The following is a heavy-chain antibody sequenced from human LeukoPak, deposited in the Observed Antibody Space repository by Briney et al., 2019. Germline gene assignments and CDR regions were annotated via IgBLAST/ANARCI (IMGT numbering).Heavy chain of an antibody. CDR1: GGSISSNNHY. J-gene: IGHJ4*02. D-gene: IGHD3-10*01. V-gene: IGHV4-61*05. Sequence: SETLSLTCTVSGGSISSNNHYWGWIRQPPGKGLEWIGYIFDNGNTNYNPSLKSRVTISLDTSKNQFSLKLSSVTAADTAVYYCARARYYYGHYFDYWGQGTLVTVSS. CDR3: ARARYYYGHYFDY. CDR2: IFDNGNT.